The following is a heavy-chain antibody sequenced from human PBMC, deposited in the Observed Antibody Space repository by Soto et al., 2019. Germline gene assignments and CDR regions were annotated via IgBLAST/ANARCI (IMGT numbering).Heavy chain of an antibody. Sequence: GGSLRLSCAASGFTFSSYWMSWVRQAPGKGLEWVANIKQDGSEKYYVDSGKGRFTISRDNAKKSLYLQMNSLRAEDTAVYYCARDYDILTGYSERYTARKYYFDYWGQGTLVTVSS. CDR2: IKQDGSEK. CDR1: GFTFSSYW. V-gene: IGHV3-7*01. CDR3: ARDYDILTGYSERYTARKYYFDY. J-gene: IGHJ4*02. D-gene: IGHD3-9*01.